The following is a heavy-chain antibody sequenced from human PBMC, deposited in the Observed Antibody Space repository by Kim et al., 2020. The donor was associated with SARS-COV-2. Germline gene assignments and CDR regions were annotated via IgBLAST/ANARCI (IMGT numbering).Heavy chain of an antibody. CDR2: INPSGGST. V-gene: IGHV1-46*01. CDR1: GYTFTSYY. Sequence: ASVKVSCKASGYTFTSYYMHWVRQAPGQGLEWMGIINPSGGSTSYAQKFQGRVTMTRDTSTSTVYMELSSLRSEDTAVYYCARDTRVAPYYYYGMDVWGQGTTVTVSS. J-gene: IGHJ6*02. CDR3: ARDTRVAPYYYYGMDV. D-gene: IGHD3-3*01.